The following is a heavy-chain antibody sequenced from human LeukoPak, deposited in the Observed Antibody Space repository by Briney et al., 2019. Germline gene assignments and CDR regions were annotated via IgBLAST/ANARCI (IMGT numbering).Heavy chain of an antibody. V-gene: IGHV3-23*01. CDR2: ISGSGGST. CDR1: GFTFSSYA. D-gene: IGHD3-3*01. J-gene: IGHJ6*03. CDR3: AKDGEADFWSGYPVGYYMDV. Sequence: VGSLRLSCAASGFTFSSYAMSWVRQAPGKGLEWVSAISGSGGSTYYADSVKGRYTISRDNSKNTLYLQMNSLRAEDTAVYYCAKDGEADFWSGYPVGYYMDVWGKGTTVTVSS.